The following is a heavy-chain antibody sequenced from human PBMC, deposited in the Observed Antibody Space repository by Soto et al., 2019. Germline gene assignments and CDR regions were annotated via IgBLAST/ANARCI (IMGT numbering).Heavy chain of an antibody. V-gene: IGHV3-23*01. J-gene: IGHJ3*02. CDR2: ISDGGDLT. CDR3: ARRAFGSSRSFDI. CDR1: GFAFSSHP. D-gene: IGHD6-6*01. Sequence: GGSLRLSCTGSGFAFSSHPMSWVRQAPERGLEWVSGISDGGDLTYNADSVRGRFTISRDNSKNTLFLQMNSLGVEDTAVYYCARRAFGSSRSFDIWGQGTMVTVSS.